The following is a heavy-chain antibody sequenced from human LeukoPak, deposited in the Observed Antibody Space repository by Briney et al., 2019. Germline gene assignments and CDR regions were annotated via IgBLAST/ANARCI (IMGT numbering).Heavy chain of an antibody. CDR1: GGSISIYY. CDR2: VDHRGST. CDR3: AKSNGYGLVDI. Sequence: PSETLSLTCTVSGGSISIYYWAWIRQPPGKGLEWIGYVDHRGSTEYNPSLRSRVTMSVDTSKNQFSLKLSSVTAADTAVYYCAKSNGYGLVDIWGQGTMVTVSS. D-gene: IGHD3-10*01. J-gene: IGHJ3*02. V-gene: IGHV4-59*12.